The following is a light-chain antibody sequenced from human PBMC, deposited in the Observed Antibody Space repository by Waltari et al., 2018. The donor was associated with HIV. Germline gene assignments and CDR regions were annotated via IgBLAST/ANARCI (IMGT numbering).Light chain of an antibody. CDR2: AAS. CDR3: QQSYITPLT. J-gene: IGKJ4*01. CDR1: QSMSTY. V-gene: IGKV1-39*01. Sequence: DIQMTQSPSSLSASVGDRVTITCRASQSMSTYLNWYQQKPGKAPKVLSYAASSLQSGVPSRFSGSGSGTDFTLTISSLQPEDFATYYCQQSYITPLTFGGGTKVEIK.